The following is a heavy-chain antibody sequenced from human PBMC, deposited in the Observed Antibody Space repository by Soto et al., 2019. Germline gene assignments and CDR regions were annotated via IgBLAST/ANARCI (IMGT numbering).Heavy chain of an antibody. J-gene: IGHJ6*02. CDR2: INHSGST. D-gene: IGHD6-19*01. Sequence: PSETLSLTCAVYGGSFSGYYWSWIRQPPGKGLEWIGEINHSGSTNYNPSLKSRVTISVDTSKNQFSLKLSSVTAADTAVYYCARDPHSSGWYPYYYYYGMDVWGQGTTVTVSS. CDR3: ARDPHSSGWYPYYYYYGMDV. V-gene: IGHV4-34*01. CDR1: GGSFSGYY.